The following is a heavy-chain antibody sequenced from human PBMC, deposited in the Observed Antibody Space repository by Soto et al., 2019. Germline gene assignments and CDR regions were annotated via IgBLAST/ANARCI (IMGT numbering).Heavy chain of an antibody. V-gene: IGHV4-61*01. CDR2: ISYSGST. J-gene: IGHJ6*02. CDR1: GGSVSSGSYY. Sequence: SETLSLTCTVSGGSVSSGSYYWTWIRQPPGKGLEWIGYISYSGSTYYNPALKSRVTISEDTSKNQFSLKLSFVIAADTAVYYCAXDLVAEAGGHYYYYGLDVWGQGTTVTSP. D-gene: IGHD6-19*01. CDR3: AXDLVAEAGGHYYYYGLDV.